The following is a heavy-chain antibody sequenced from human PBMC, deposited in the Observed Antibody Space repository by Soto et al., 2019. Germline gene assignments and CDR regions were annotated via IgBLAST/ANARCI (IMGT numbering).Heavy chain of an antibody. D-gene: IGHD6-13*01. Sequence: GGSLRLSCAASGFTFSSYGMHWVRQAPGKGLEWVAVISYDGSNKYYADSVKGRFTISRDNSKNTLYLQMNSLRAEDTAVYYCAKDWGRYSSSWYDYFDYWGQGTLVTVSS. CDR1: GFTFSSYG. J-gene: IGHJ4*02. V-gene: IGHV3-30*18. CDR2: ISYDGSNK. CDR3: AKDWGRYSSSWYDYFDY.